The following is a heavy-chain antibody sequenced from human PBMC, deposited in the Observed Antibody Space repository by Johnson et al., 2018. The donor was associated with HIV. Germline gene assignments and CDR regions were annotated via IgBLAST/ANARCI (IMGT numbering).Heavy chain of an antibody. CDR3: ARQVYCSSTSCSSAFDI. CDR1: QFIFSNYY. CDR2: IKSETDGGTT. Sequence: VQLVESGGGLAKPAWSPRLSCAASQFIFSNYYVNCVRQAPGNGLEWVGRIKSETDGGTTDSAAPVKGRFTISRENAKNSLYLQMNSLRAGDTAVYYCARQVYCSSTSCSSAFDIWGQGTVVTVSS. V-gene: IGHV3-15*01. J-gene: IGHJ3*02. D-gene: IGHD2-2*01.